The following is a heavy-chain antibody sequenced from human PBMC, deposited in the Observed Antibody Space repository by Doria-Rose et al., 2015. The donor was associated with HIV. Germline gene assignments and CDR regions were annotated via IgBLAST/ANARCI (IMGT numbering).Heavy chain of an antibody. J-gene: IGHJ4*02. CDR1: GVSLSSPGMG. V-gene: IGHV2-26*01. CDR2: IFSDDEG. D-gene: IGHD6-13*01. Sequence: QITLKESGPVLVKPTETLTLTCTVSGVSLSSPGMGVSWIRQPPGKALEWLANIFSDDEGSYKTLLKSRLAISRGTSKSQVVLTMTDMDPVDTATYYCARIKSSRWYHKYYFDFWGQGTLVIVSA. CDR3: ARIKSSRWYHKYYFDF.